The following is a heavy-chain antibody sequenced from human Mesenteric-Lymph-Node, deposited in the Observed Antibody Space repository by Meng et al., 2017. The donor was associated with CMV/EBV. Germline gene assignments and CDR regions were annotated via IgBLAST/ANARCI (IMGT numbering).Heavy chain of an antibody. CDR1: LTLRTYA. D-gene: IGHD2-2*01. CDR2: ISGGSTYT. V-gene: IGHV3-23*01. CDR3: AKLDCSGPTCYKKWFDP. Sequence: LTLRTYAMSWVRPAPGRGLEWVSAISGGSTYTYYADSVKGRFTISSDNSKNTLHLQMNSLRAEDTAIYYCAKLDCSGPTCYKKWFDPWGQGTLVTVSS. J-gene: IGHJ5*02.